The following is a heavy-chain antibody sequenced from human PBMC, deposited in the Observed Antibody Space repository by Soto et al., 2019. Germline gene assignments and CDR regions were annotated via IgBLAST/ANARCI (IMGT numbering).Heavy chain of an antibody. Sequence: QLQLQESGSGLVKPSQTLSLTCAVSGGYISSGGYSWSWIRQPPGKGLEWIGYIYHSGSTSYNPSLKSRVTISVDRSKNQFSLKLSSVTAADTAVYYCASPRDGYKYYGYWGLGTLVTVSS. V-gene: IGHV4-30-2*01. CDR3: ASPRDGYKYYGY. CDR2: IYHSGST. J-gene: IGHJ4*02. CDR1: GGYISSGGYS. D-gene: IGHD4-17*01.